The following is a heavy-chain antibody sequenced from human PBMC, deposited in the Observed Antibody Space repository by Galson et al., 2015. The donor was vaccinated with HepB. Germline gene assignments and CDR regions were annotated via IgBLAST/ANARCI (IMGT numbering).Heavy chain of an antibody. J-gene: IGHJ6*02. CDR2: IYYSGST. V-gene: IGHV4-39*01. CDR3: ARRSAHNYYYGMDV. CDR1: GGSISSSSYY. Sequence: LSLTCTVSGGSISSSSYYWGWIRQPPGKGLEWIGSIYYSGSTYYNPSLKSRVTISVDTSKNQISLKLSSVTAADTAVYYCARRSAHNYYYGMDVWGQGTTVTVSS.